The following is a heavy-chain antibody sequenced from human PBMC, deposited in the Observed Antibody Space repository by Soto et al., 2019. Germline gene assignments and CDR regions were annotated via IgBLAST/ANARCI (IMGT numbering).Heavy chain of an antibody. CDR2: IYDNGTT. J-gene: IGHJ4*02. CDR1: GLTVSNAY. V-gene: IGHV3-66*01. Sequence: GGSLRLSCAASGLTVSNAYMAWVRQAPGMGLEWVSVIYDNGTTYYADSVKGRFTISRDTSTNTLSLQMNSLRAEDTAVYYCAILDILTGRRDYWGQGTLVTVSS. CDR3: AILDILTGRRDY. D-gene: IGHD3-9*01.